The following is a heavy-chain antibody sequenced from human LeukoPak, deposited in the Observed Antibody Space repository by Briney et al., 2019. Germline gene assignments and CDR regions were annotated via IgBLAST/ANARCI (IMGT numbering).Heavy chain of an antibody. V-gene: IGHV1-58*01. Sequence: SVKVSCKASGFTFTSSPLQWVRQPRGQRLEWIGWIVVGSGNTNYAQNFQERVTITRDMSTNTAYMELSSLRSEDTAVYYCTRLIGNYHYWGQGTLVTVSS. CDR3: TRLIGNYHY. CDR1: GFTFTSSP. D-gene: IGHD1-7*01. J-gene: IGHJ4*02. CDR2: IVVGSGNT.